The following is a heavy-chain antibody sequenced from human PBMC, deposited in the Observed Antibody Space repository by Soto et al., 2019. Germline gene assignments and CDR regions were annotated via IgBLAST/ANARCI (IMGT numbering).Heavy chain of an antibody. V-gene: IGHV4-59*08. J-gene: IGHJ6*02. CDR2: VYYTGDT. Sequence: QVQLQQSGTRLVKPSETLSLTCTVSSGPDRSHNWGWTRQPPGRGLEWIGYVYYTGDTDYNPSLRGRVTISADTSTNDISLTLNSVTAADTAVYYCVRQGIDYLHGLVDLWGQGTTVSVSS. CDR3: VRQGIDYLHGLVDL. CDR1: SGPDRSHN. D-gene: IGHD4-17*01.